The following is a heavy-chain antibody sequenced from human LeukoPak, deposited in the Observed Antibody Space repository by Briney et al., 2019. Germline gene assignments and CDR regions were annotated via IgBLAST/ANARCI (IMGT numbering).Heavy chain of an antibody. CDR2: INTETGNP. Sequence: ASVKVSCKASGYTFISYAMNSVRQAPGQGLEWMGWINTETGNPTYAQGVTRQFVFSVDTSVNTAYLQISSLRTEDTAVYYCARGGYYGGSGTYGFFDYWGQGSLVTVSS. V-gene: IGHV7-4-1*02. D-gene: IGHD3-10*01. CDR3: ARGGYYGGSGTYGFFDY. J-gene: IGHJ4*02. CDR1: GYTFISYA.